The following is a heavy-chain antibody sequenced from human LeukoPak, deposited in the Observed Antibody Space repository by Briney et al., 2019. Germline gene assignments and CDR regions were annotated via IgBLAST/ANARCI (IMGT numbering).Heavy chain of an antibody. J-gene: IGHJ5*02. CDR1: GGSISSYY. CDR3: AKDGVVVAATRFNWFDP. Sequence: SETLSLTCTVSGGSISSYYWSWIRQPPGKGLEWIGYIYYSGSTNYNPSLKSRVTISVDTSKNQFSLKLSSVTAADTAVYYCAKDGVVVAATRFNWFDPWGQGTLVTVSS. CDR2: IYYSGST. D-gene: IGHD2-15*01. V-gene: IGHV4-59*01.